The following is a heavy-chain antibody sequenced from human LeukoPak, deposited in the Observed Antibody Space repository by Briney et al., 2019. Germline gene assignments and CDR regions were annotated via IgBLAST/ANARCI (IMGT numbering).Heavy chain of an antibody. V-gene: IGHV4-34*01. CDR2: INHSGST. CDR1: GGSFSGYY. D-gene: IGHD3-10*01. J-gene: IGHJ4*02. Sequence: PSETLSLTCAVYGGSFSGYYWSWIRQPPGKGLEWIGEINHSGSTNYNPSLKSRVTISVDTSKNQFSLKLSSVTAADTAVYYCARKGQGSNGPHYFDYWGQGTLVTVSS. CDR3: ARKGQGSNGPHYFDY.